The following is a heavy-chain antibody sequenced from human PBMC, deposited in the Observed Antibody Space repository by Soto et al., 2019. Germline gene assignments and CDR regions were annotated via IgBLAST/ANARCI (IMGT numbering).Heavy chain of an antibody. CDR1: GYTFTSYA. V-gene: IGHV1-3*01. J-gene: IGHJ4*02. D-gene: IGHD6-13*01. CDR2: INAGNGNT. Sequence: ASVKVSCKASGYTFTSYAMHWVRQAPGQRLEWMGWINAGNGNTKYPQKFQGRVTITRDTSASTAYMELSSLRSEDTAVYYCARSLGIAAAGALDYWGQGTLVTVSS. CDR3: ARSLGIAAAGALDY.